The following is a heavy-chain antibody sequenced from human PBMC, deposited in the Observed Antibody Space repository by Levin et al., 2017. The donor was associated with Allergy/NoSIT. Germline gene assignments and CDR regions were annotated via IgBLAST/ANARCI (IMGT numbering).Heavy chain of an antibody. CDR1: GFTFSSYW. CDR3: VRWELPTDDAFDI. Sequence: GGSLRLSCAASGFTFSSYWMHWVRQAPGKGLVWVSRINSDGSSTSYADSVKGRFTISRDNAKNTLYLQMNSLRAEDTAVYYCVRWELPTDDAFDIWGQGTMVTVSS. V-gene: IGHV3-74*01. J-gene: IGHJ3*02. D-gene: IGHD1-26*01. CDR2: INSDGSST.